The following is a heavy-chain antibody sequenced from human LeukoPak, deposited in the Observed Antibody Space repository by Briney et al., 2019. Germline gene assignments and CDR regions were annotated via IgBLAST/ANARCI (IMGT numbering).Heavy chain of an antibody. CDR3: ARDTEPYYSMTPDGYFDL. CDR2: IYPNSGGT. J-gene: IGHJ2*01. D-gene: IGHD3-10*01. CDR1: GYTFTGYY. Sequence: ASVKVSCKASGYTFTGYYMHWVRQAPGQGLEWMGWIYPNSGGTNYAQKFQGRVTMTRDTSISTAYMELSRLRSDDTAVYYCARDTEPYYSMTPDGYFDLWGRGTLVTVSS. V-gene: IGHV1-2*02.